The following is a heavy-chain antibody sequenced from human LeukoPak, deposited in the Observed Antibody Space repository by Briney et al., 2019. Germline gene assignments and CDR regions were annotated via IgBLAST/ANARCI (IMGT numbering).Heavy chain of an antibody. CDR2: ITTSDGNT. CDR1: GFTFSSYT. J-gene: IGHJ4*02. Sequence: GGSLRLSCAASGFTFSSYTMSWVRQAPGKGLEWVSTITTSDGNTYYADSVRGRFTVSRDNSKNTLFLQMNSLRAEDTAVYYCAKDGGLWVSAHWGDSWGRGTLVTVSS. CDR3: AKDGGLWVSAHWGDS. V-gene: IGHV3-23*01. D-gene: IGHD7-27*01.